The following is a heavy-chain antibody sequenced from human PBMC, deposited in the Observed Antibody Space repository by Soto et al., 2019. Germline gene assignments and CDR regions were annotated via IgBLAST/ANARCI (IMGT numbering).Heavy chain of an antibody. Sequence: QVQLVQSGAEVKKPGSSVKVSCKVSGGTFSNYAIDWVRLAPGHGLEWMGGIVPIFGTTYYTQKFQGRATMIADDSTTTAYLEMSSLRSEDTAIYYCARVEAVAGLYNYHGLDVWGQGTALTVSS. D-gene: IGHD6-19*01. CDR2: IVPIFGTT. V-gene: IGHV1-69*12. J-gene: IGHJ6*02. CDR3: ARVEAVAGLYNYHGLDV. CDR1: GGTFSNYA.